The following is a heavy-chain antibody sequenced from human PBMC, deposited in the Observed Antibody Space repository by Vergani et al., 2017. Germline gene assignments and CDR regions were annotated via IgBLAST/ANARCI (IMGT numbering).Heavy chain of an antibody. CDR2: ISGSGGST. CDR3: ALEGPAAGSYWYFDR. Sequence: EVQLLESGGGLVQPGGSLRLSCAASGFTFSRYAMSWVRQAQGKGLEWVSAISGSGGSTYYADSVKGRFTMSRDNSKNTLYLQMNSLRAEDTAVYYCALEGPAAGSYWYFDRWSRGNPVTVSS. D-gene: IGHD6-13*01. CDR1: GFTFSRYA. V-gene: IGHV3-23*01. J-gene: IGHJ2*01.